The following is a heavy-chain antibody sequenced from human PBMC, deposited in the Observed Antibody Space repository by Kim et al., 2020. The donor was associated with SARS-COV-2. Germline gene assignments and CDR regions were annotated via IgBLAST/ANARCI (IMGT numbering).Heavy chain of an antibody. V-gene: IGHV4-59*13. D-gene: IGHD2-2*01. CDR2: IYPSGST. Sequence: SETLSLTCTVSGGSISSFYWNWIRQPPGKGLEWIGYIYPSGSTNYNPSLKSRATMSLDTSKNQFSLTLSYVTAADTAVYYCARVTCTSTSCSKRGAFDIWGQGTMVTVSS. CDR3: ARVTCTSTSCSKRGAFDI. J-gene: IGHJ3*02. CDR1: GGSISSFY.